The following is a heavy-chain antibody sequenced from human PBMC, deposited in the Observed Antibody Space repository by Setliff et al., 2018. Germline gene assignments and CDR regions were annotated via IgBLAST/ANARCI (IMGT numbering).Heavy chain of an antibody. CDR3: VSGHASGTRGY. Sequence: PGGSLRLSCAASGFTFSNYYMHWVRQAPGKGLVWVSRITSDGSSTTYADSVKGRFTISRDNAKNPVYLQMNSLRVEDTAVYYCVSGHASGTRGYWGQGTLVTVSS. D-gene: IGHD1-26*01. CDR2: ITSDGSST. CDR1: GFTFSNYY. J-gene: IGHJ4*02. V-gene: IGHV3-74*01.